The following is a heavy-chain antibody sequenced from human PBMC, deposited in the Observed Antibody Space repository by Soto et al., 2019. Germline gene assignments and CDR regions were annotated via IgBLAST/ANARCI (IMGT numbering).Heavy chain of an antibody. D-gene: IGHD3-3*01. J-gene: IGHJ5*02. V-gene: IGHV1-69*01. CDR3: ARDANYDFWSGYYPYNWFDP. CDR2: IIPIFGTA. CDR1: GGTFSSYA. Sequence: QVQLVQSGAEVKKPGSSVKVSCKASGGTFSSYAISWVRQAPGQGLEWMGGIIPIFGTANYAQKFQGRVTITAVESTSTAYMELSSLRSEDTAVYYCARDANYDFWSGYYPYNWFDPWGQGTLVTVSS.